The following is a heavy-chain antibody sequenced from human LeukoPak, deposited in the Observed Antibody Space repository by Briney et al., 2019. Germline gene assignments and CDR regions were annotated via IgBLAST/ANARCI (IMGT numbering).Heavy chain of an antibody. V-gene: IGHV3-66*01. D-gene: IGHD6-13*01. Sequence: QSGASLRLSCAASGFTVSSTYMSWVRQAPGKGLEWDSVTYSGGYTNYADSVMGGFTISRDNSKNTLYLQMSGLRAEDTAVYYCARAPSTVRSWYYFYYWGQGTLVTVSS. CDR1: GFTVSSTY. J-gene: IGHJ4*02. CDR3: ARAPSTVRSWYYFYY. CDR2: TYSGGYT.